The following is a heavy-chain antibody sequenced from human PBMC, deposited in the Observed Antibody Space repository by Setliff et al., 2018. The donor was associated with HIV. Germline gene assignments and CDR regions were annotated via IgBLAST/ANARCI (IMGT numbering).Heavy chain of an antibody. J-gene: IGHJ5*02. V-gene: IGHV3-74*01. CDR3: ARTASYGKSWYHWFDP. CDR1: GFSFSSYW. D-gene: IGHD6-13*01. CDR2: SNNDGSDV. Sequence: PGGSLRLSCVASGFSFSSYWMHWVRQVPGKGLVWVARSNNDGSDVRYLDSVRGRFTVSRDNAENTLFLQMNSLRVEDTAVYYCARTASYGKSWYHWFDPWGQGTLVTVSS.